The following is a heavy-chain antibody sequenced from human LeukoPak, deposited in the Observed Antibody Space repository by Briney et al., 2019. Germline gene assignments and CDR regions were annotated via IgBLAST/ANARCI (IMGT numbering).Heavy chain of an antibody. J-gene: IGHJ4*02. Sequence: GGSLRLSCAASGFTFRDYYMTWVRQAPGKGLEWVSYISSSGSTMFYAVSVQGRFTVSRDDEKHSLYLQMNSLRAEDTAVYYWTRVLTGAIYFDSWGQGSLVTVSS. D-gene: IGHD4/OR15-4a*01. CDR1: GFTFRDYY. CDR2: ISSSGSTM. V-gene: IGHV3-11*04. CDR3: TRVLTGAIYFDS.